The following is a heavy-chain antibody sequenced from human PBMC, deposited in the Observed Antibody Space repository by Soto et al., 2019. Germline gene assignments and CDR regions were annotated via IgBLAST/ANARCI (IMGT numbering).Heavy chain of an antibody. CDR3: ARDLGYCGGDCSSDY. CDR2: IIPIFGTA. J-gene: IGHJ4*02. V-gene: IGHV1-69*06. D-gene: IGHD2-21*02. CDR1: GGTFSSYA. Sequence: ASVKVSCKASGGTFSSYAISWVRQAPGQGLEWMGGIIPIFGTANYAQKFQGRVTITADKSTSTAYMELSSLRSEDTAVFYCARDLGYCGGDCSSDYWGQGTLVTVSS.